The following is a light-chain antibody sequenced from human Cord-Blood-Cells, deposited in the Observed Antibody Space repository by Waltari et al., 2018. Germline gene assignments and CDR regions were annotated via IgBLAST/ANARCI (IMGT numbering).Light chain of an antibody. CDR1: QDISNY. CDR2: VAS. Sequence: DIQMTQSPSSLSASVGDRVTITCQASQDISNYLNWYQQKPGKAPKLLIYVASNLETGVPSRFSGSGSGTDFTFTISSLQPEDIATYYCQQYDNLPRALTFGGGTKVEIK. V-gene: IGKV1-33*01. J-gene: IGKJ4*01. CDR3: QQYDNLPRALT.